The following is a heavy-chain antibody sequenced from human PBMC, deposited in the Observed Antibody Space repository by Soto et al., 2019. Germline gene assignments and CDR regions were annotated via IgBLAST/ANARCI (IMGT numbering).Heavy chain of an antibody. J-gene: IGHJ4*02. D-gene: IGHD6-19*01. CDR2: ISAYNGNT. V-gene: IGHV1-18*01. Sequence: GASVKVSCKASGYTFTSYGISWVRQAPGQGLEWMGWISAYNGNTNYAQKLQDRVTMTTGTSTSTAYMELRSLRFDDTAVYYCAREEWLVGGNFDYWGQGTLVTVSS. CDR1: GYTFTSYG. CDR3: AREEWLVGGNFDY.